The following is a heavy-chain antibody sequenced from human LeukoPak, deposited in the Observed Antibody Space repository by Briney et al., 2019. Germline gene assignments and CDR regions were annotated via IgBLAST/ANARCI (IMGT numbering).Heavy chain of an antibody. CDR1: EFTFNRYC. CDR3: TRDALFGAGRTHLDF. Sequence: GGTLRLSCAASEFTFNRYCMSWVRQAPGKGLEWLANIKHDGSEAHYVDSVKGRFTISRDNAKNSLSLQMNSLHVDDTGVYFCTRDALFGAGRTHLDFWSQGTLVSVSS. V-gene: IGHV3-7*04. CDR2: IKHDGSEA. D-gene: IGHD3-16*01. J-gene: IGHJ4*02.